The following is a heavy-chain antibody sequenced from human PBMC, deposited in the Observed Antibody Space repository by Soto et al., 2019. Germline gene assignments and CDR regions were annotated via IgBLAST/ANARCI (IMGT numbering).Heavy chain of an antibody. CDR1: GGSISSSSYY. CDR3: ASHEVRGADVADY. V-gene: IGHV4-39*01. J-gene: IGHJ4*02. Sequence: SETLSLTCTVSGGSISSSSYYWGWIRQPPGKGLEWIGSIYHSGSTYYNPSLKSRVTISVDTSKNQFSLKLSSVTAADTAVYYCASHEVRGADVADYWGQGTLVTVSS. D-gene: IGHD3-10*01. CDR2: IYHSGST.